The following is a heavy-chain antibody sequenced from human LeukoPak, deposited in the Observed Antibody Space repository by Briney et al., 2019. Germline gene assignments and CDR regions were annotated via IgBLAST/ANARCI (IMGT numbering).Heavy chain of an antibody. CDR2: IYTSGST. V-gene: IGHV4-61*02. D-gene: IGHD2-2*01. CDR1: GGSISSGSYY. J-gene: IGHJ6*03. Sequence: SQTLSLTCTVSGGSISSGSYYWSWIRQPAGKGLEWIGRIYTSGSTNYNPSLKSRVTISVDTSKNQFSLKLTSVTAADTAVYYCARDMEVDIVVVPAPMDVWGKGTTATVSS. CDR3: ARDMEVDIVVVPAPMDV.